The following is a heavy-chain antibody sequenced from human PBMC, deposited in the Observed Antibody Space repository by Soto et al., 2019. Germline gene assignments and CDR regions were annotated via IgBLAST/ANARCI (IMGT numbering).Heavy chain of an antibody. CDR3: ATDSGDCAGDLDY. Sequence: QVQLVESGGGVVQHGRSLRLSCAASTFTFSNFGMNWVRQAPGKGLEWVAVISFDGSKKYYAASVKGRFTISRDNFKNTLYLGLTRLRPADTAPYHRATDSGDCAGDLDYWGRGPRVTVSS. J-gene: IGHJ4*02. CDR2: ISFDGSKK. D-gene: IGHD4-17*01. CDR1: TFTFSNFG. V-gene: IGHV3-30*03.